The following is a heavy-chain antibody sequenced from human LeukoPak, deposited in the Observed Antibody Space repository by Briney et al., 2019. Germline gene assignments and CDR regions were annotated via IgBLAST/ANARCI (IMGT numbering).Heavy chain of an antibody. CDR2: ISGDGGST. CDR3: ARDWGYSTSPLHDY. Sequence: PGGSLRLSCAASGFTFDDYAMHWVRQAPGKGLEWVSLISGDGGSTYYADSVKGRFTISRDNAKTSLYLQMNSLRAEDTAVYYCARDWGYSTSPLHDYWGQGTLVTVSS. D-gene: IGHD6-6*01. J-gene: IGHJ4*02. CDR1: GFTFDDYA. V-gene: IGHV3-43*02.